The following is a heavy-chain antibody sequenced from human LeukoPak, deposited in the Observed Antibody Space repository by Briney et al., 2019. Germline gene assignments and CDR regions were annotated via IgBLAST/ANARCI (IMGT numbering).Heavy chain of an antibody. D-gene: IGHD3-9*01. J-gene: IGHJ3*02. CDR2: ISGSCGST. CDR3: AKPGPPAYDILTGYYRGAFDI. V-gene: IGHV3-23*01. CDR1: GFTFSSYG. Sequence: GGSLRLSGAGSGFTFSSYGMSGVREGPGKGLEWVSAISGSCGSTYYADSVKGRFTIYRDNSKNTLYLQMNSLRAAATAVYYCAKPGPPAYDILTGYYRGAFDIWGQGPMVTVSS.